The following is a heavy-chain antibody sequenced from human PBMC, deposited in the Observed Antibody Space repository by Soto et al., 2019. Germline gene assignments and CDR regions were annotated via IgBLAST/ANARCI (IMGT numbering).Heavy chain of an antibody. CDR2: ISSSAGST. CDR1: GFTFTSYA. J-gene: IGHJ4*02. V-gene: IGHV3-23*01. Sequence: GGSLRLSCAASGFTFTSYAMSWVRQAPGKGLEWVSSISSSAGSTYYADSVKGRFTVSRDNSKSTLYLEMNSLRAEDTAVYFCAKVPNWGAHYYFDYWGQGTLVTVSS. D-gene: IGHD7-27*01. CDR3: AKVPNWGAHYYFDY.